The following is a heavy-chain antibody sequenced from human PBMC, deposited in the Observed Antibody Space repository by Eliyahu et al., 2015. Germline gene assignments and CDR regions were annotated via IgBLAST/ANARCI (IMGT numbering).Heavy chain of an antibody. CDR3: VRRRDGYNWIPGSWYFDL. J-gene: IGHJ2*01. CDR1: CXSIXSSSXS. D-gene: IGHD5-24*01. V-gene: IGHV4-39*07. Sequence: QLQLQESGPGLVKPSETLSLTCXXPCXSIXSSSXSWXWIRXPPGKGLXWIGSIYYSGSTYYNPSLKSRVTISVDTSKNQFSLKLSSVTAADTAVYYCVRRRDGYNWIPGSWYFDLWGRGTLVTVSS. CDR2: IYYSGST.